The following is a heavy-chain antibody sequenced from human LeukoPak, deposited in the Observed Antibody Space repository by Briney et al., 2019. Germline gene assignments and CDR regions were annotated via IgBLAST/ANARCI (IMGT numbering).Heavy chain of an antibody. J-gene: IGHJ3*02. Sequence: SQTLSLTCAISGYRVSSNSVLWIWIAPSPARDLVWLGRTYYRSKWYNDYAVSVKSRITINADTSKNQFSLQLNSVTPEDTAVYYCANSEPMWNDAFDIWGQGTMVTVSS. CDR3: ANSEPMWNDAFDI. CDR1: GYRVSSNSVL. V-gene: IGHV6-1*01. D-gene: IGHD1-1*01. CDR2: TYYRSKWYN.